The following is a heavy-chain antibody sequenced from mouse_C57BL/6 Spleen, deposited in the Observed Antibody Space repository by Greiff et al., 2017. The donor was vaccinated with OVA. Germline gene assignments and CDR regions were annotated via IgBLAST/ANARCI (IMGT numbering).Heavy chain of an antibody. CDR2: IHPNSGST. CDR3: ALTTVVATSYFDY. J-gene: IGHJ2*01. V-gene: IGHV1-64*01. Sequence: VQLQQPGAELVKSGASVKLSCKASGYTFTSYWMHWVKQRPGQGLEWIGMIHPNSGSTNYNETFKSKATLTVDKSSSTAYMQLSSLTSEDSAVYYCALTTVVATSYFDYWGQGTTLTVSS. D-gene: IGHD1-1*01. CDR1: GYTFTSYW.